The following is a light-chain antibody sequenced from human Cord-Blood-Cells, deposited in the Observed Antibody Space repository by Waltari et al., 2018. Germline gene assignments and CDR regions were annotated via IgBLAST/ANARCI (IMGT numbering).Light chain of an antibody. CDR2: DAS. CDR3: QQYNSYWT. V-gene: IGKV1-5*01. Sequence: DIQMTQSPSTLSASVGDRVTITCRASQSISSWLAWYQQKPGKAPKLLIYDASSLESGFPSRVSGSGSGTEFTLTISSLQPDDFATYYCQQYNSYWTFGQGTKVEIK. CDR1: QSISSW. J-gene: IGKJ1*01.